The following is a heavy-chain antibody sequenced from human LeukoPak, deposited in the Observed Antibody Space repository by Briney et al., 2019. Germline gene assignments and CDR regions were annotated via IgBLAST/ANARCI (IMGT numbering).Heavy chain of an antibody. CDR3: ARDPARLSTVVTPDY. J-gene: IGHJ4*02. D-gene: IGHD4-23*01. CDR1: GFTFSSRG. Sequence: GGSLRLSCATSGFTFSSRGMSWVRQAPDRGLEWVSSIHSEGDKTYYADSVKGRFTISRDNSKNTLYLQMNSLRAEDTAVYYCARDPARLSTVVTPDYWGQGTLVTVSS. V-gene: IGHV3-23*01. CDR2: IHSEGDKT.